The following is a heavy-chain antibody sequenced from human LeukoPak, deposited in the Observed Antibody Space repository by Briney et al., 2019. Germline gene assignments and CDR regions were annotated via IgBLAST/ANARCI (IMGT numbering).Heavy chain of an antibody. Sequence: SETLSLTRTVSGGSISSTNYYWSWIRQPPGKGLEWIGYIYYSGSTNYNPSLKSRVTISVDTSKNQFSLKLSSVTAADTAVYYCARDSRHTAMVKGYYYYYMDVWGKGTTVTISS. V-gene: IGHV4-61*01. CDR2: IYYSGST. D-gene: IGHD5-18*01. J-gene: IGHJ6*03. CDR1: GGSISSTNYY. CDR3: ARDSRHTAMVKGYYYYYMDV.